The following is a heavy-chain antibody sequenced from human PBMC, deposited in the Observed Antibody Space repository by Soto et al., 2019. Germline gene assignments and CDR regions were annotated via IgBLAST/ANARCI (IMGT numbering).Heavy chain of an antibody. Sequence: PSETLSLTCAVYGGSFSGYYWSWIRQPPGKGLEWIGEINHSGSTNYNPSLKSRVTISVDTSKNQFSLKLSSVTAADTAVYYCASGRGFWSGYHYYYYGMDVWGQGTTVTVSS. CDR3: ASGRGFWSGYHYYYYGMDV. V-gene: IGHV4-34*01. CDR1: GGSFSGYY. J-gene: IGHJ6*02. CDR2: INHSGST. D-gene: IGHD3-3*01.